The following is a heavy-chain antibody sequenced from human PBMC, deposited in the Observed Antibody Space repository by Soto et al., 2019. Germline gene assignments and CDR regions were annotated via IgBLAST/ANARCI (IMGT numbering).Heavy chain of an antibody. CDR1: GFTFSSYA. Sequence: GGSLRLSCAASGFTFSSYAMHWVRQAPGKGLEWVAAISYDGSNKYYADSVKGRFTISRDNSKNTLYLQMNSLRAEDTAVYYCARGEYYYDSSGYYENYGMDVWGQGTTVTVSS. V-gene: IGHV3-30-3*01. CDR3: ARGEYYYDSSGYYENYGMDV. D-gene: IGHD3-22*01. J-gene: IGHJ6*02. CDR2: ISYDGSNK.